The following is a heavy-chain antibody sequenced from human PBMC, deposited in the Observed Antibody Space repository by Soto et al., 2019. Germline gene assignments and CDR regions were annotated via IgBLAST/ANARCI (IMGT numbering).Heavy chain of an antibody. Sequence: QVQLVQSGAEVKKPGSSVKVSCKASGGTFSSYAISWVRQAPGQGLEWMGGIIPIFGTANYAQKFQGRVPITADEAMSTAHMELISLIFADAAVYYCARGGPTDFWSVYSSLVVDQSTVYYYYGTDVWCQGTTVTVSS. CDR3: ARGGPTDFWSVYSSLVVDQSTVYYYYGTDV. J-gene: IGHJ6*02. V-gene: IGHV1-69*01. CDR1: GGTFSSYA. CDR2: IIPIFGTA. D-gene: IGHD3-3*01.